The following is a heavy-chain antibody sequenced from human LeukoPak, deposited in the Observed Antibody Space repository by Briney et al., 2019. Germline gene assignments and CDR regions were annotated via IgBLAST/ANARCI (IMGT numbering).Heavy chain of an antibody. CDR1: GYSFTSYW. V-gene: IGHV5-51*01. CDR3: ARRGRVLWFGESEFDY. D-gene: IGHD3-10*01. CDR2: IYPDDSDT. J-gene: IGHJ4*02. Sequence: GESLKISCKGSGYSFTSYWIGWVRQMPGKGLEWMGIIYPDDSDTRYSPSFQGQVTISADKSISTAYLQWSSLKASDTAMYYCARRGRVLWFGESEFDYWGQGTLVTVSS.